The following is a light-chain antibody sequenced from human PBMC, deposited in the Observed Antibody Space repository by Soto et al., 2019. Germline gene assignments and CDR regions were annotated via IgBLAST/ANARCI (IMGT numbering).Light chain of an antibody. CDR2: EVT. J-gene: IGLJ1*01. CDR3: NSYTSSGTYV. CDR1: SSDVGGYNS. V-gene: IGLV2-14*01. Sequence: QSALTQPASVSGSPGQSITISCSGSSSDVGGYNSVSWYQQHPGKAPKLLIYEVTNRPSGVSNRFSGSKSGSTASLTISWLQAEDDADYYCNSYTSSGTYVFGTGTKLTVL.